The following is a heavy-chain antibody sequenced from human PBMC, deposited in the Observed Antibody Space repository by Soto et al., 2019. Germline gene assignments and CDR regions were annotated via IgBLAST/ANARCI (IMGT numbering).Heavy chain of an antibody. J-gene: IGHJ4*02. CDR3: TRSITIFGVVTTFDY. D-gene: IGHD3-3*01. Sequence: GGSLRLSCTASGFTFGDYAMSWFRQAPGKGLEWVGFIRSKAYGGTTEYAASVKGRFTISRDDSKSIAYLQMNSLKTEDTAVYYCTRSITIFGVVTTFDYWGQGTLVTVSS. CDR2: IRSKAYGGTT. V-gene: IGHV3-49*03. CDR1: GFTFGDYA.